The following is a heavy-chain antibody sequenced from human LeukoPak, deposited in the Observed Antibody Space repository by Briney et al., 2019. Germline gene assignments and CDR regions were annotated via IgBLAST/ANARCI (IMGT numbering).Heavy chain of an antibody. CDR3: AREAGTRTYYYGMDV. Sequence: SETLSLTCTVSGGSISSSSYYWGWIRQPPGKGLEWIGSIYYSGSTYYNPSLKSRATISVDTSKNQFSLKLSSVTAADTAVYYCAREAGTRTYYYGMDVWGQGTTVTVSS. CDR2: IYYSGST. J-gene: IGHJ6*02. CDR1: GGSISSSSYY. D-gene: IGHD3-10*01. V-gene: IGHV4-39*01.